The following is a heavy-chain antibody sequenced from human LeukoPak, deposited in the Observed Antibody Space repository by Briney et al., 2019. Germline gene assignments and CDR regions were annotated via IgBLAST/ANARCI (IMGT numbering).Heavy chain of an antibody. D-gene: IGHD5-12*01. CDR1: GFTFSSYG. CDR3: AKDSGYSGYDFFFDY. Sequence: GGSLRLSCAASGFTFSSYGMSWVRQAPGKGLEWVSAISGSGGSTYYADSVKGRFAISRDNSKNTLYLQMNSLRAEDTAVYYCAKDSGYSGYDFFFDYWGQGTLVTVSS. V-gene: IGHV3-23*01. CDR2: ISGSGGST. J-gene: IGHJ4*02.